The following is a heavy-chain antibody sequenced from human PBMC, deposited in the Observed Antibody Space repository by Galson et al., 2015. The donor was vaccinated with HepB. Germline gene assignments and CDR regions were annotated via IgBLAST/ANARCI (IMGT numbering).Heavy chain of an antibody. CDR3: AKTPWDIVVVPAAMLDY. CDR1: GFTFSSYA. D-gene: IGHD2-2*01. V-gene: IGHV3-23*01. J-gene: IGHJ4*02. CDR2: ISGSGGST. Sequence: SLRHSCAASGFTFSSYAMSWVRQAPGKGLEWVSAISGSGGSTYYADSVKGRFTISRDNSKNTLYLQMNSLRAEDTAVYYCAKTPWDIVVVPAAMLDYWGQGTLVTVSS.